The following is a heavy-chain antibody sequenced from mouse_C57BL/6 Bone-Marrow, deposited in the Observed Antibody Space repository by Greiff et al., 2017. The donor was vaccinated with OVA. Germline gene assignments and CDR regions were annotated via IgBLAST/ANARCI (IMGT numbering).Heavy chain of an antibody. CDR1: GFTFSSYA. CDR2: ISDGGSYT. V-gene: IGHV5-4*01. D-gene: IGHD2-4*01. Sequence: EVMLVESGGGLVKPGGSLKLSCAASGFTFSSYAMSWVRQTPEKRLEWVATISDGGSYTYYPDNVKGRFTISRDNAKNNLYLQMSHLKSEDTAMYYCARDHDYDLSMDYWGQGTSVTVSS. CDR3: ARDHDYDLSMDY. J-gene: IGHJ4*01.